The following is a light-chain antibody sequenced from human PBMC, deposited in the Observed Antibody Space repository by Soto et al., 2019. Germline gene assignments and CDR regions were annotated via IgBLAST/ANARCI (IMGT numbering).Light chain of an antibody. Sequence: QSALTQPASVSGSPGQSITISCTGTSSDVGSYNLVSWYQQHPGKAPKLMIYEGNKRPSGVSNRFSGSKSANTASLTISGLQNEDEADYYCCSYAGTNTFVFGTGTKVTVL. V-gene: IGLV2-23*01. J-gene: IGLJ1*01. CDR3: CSYAGTNTFV. CDR1: SSDVGSYNL. CDR2: EGN.